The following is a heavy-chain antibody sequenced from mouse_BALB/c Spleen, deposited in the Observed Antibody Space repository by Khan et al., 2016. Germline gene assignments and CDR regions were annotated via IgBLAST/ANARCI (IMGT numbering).Heavy chain of an antibody. CDR2: INPSNGGS. Sequence: QVQLQQPGAELVKPGASVKISCKASGYTFTSYYMYWVKQRPGQGLEWIGGINPSNGGSHFNEKFKSKATLTIDKSSSTAYMQLSSLTSEDSAVCYCARSGYGNPFAYWGQGTLVTVSA. J-gene: IGHJ3*01. CDR1: GYTFTSYY. V-gene: IGHV1S81*02. D-gene: IGHD2-1*01. CDR3: ARSGYGNPFAY.